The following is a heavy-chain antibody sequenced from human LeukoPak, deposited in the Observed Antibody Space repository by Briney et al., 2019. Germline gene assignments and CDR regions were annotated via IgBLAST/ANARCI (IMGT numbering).Heavy chain of an antibody. Sequence: PGGSLRLSCAASGFTFSNYGMHWVRQAPGKGLEWVAFIRYDGSNKYYADSVKGRFTISRDNSKNTLYLQMNSLRAEDTAVYYCAKLTMAHDRGNYWGQGTLVTVSS. CDR1: GFTFSNYG. D-gene: IGHD3-10*02. CDR3: AKLTMAHDRGNY. J-gene: IGHJ4*02. CDR2: IRYDGSNK. V-gene: IGHV3-30*02.